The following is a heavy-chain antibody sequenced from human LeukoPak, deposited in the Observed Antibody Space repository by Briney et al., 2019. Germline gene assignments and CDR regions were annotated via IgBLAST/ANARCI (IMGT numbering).Heavy chain of an antibody. J-gene: IGHJ4*02. V-gene: IGHV3-7*01. CDR1: GFTFSTYW. Sequence: PGGSLRLSCAPSGFTFSTYWMGWLRQAPGKGLEWLANINQGGSEKYYADSVKGRFTISRDNAKNSLFLQMNSLRAEDTAVYYCARDVGDLWGQGTLVTVSS. D-gene: IGHD2-21*02. CDR2: INQGGSEK. CDR3: ARDVGDL.